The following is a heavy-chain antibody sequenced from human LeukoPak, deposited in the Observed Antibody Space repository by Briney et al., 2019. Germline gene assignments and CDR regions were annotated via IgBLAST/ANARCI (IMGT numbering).Heavy chain of an antibody. Sequence: SETLSLNCNVSGGAISTSTYYWDSIRQPPGKGLEWIGSMYYSGDTYYNPSLKSRVTTSVDTSKNQFSLKLRSVTAADTATYYCARASIVRGLEHWGQGTHVTVSS. V-gene: IGHV4-39*01. D-gene: IGHD3-10*01. J-gene: IGHJ1*01. CDR1: GGAISTSTYY. CDR2: MYYSGDT. CDR3: ARASIVRGLEH.